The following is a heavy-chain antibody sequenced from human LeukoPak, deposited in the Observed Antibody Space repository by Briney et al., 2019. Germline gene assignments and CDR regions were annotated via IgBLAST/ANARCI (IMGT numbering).Heavy chain of an antibody. V-gene: IGHV5-51*01. CDR3: ARIIPARPPEY. CDR1: GYTFTNYW. J-gene: IGHJ4*02. Sequence: KPGESLEISCKSSGYTFTNYWIGWVRQRPGKGLEWMGIIYPGDSDTRYSPSFQGQVTISADKSISTAYLQWSSLKASDTAMYYCARIIPARPPEYWGQGTLVTVSS. CDR2: IYPGDSDT. D-gene: IGHD6-6*01.